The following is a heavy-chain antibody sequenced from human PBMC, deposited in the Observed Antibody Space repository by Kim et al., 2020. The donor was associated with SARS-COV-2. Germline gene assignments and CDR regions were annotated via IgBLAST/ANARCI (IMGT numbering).Heavy chain of an antibody. J-gene: IGHJ4*02. V-gene: IGHV3-13*01. CDR3: ARASSIAVAGIGY. D-gene: IGHD6-19*01. Sequence: YTGSVKGRISISRENAKNSLYHQMNSVRAADTAVYYCARASSIAVAGIGYWGQGTLVTVST.